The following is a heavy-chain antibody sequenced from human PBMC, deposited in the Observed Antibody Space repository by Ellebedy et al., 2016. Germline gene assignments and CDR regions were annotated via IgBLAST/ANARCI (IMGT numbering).Heavy chain of an antibody. CDR2: IDPSDSYT. D-gene: IGHD3-10*01. V-gene: IGHV5-10-1*01. J-gene: IGHJ3*02. Sequence: GESLKISXKGSGYSFTSYWISWVRQMPGKGLEWMGRIDPSDSYTNYSPSFQGHVTISADKSISTAYLQWSSLKASDTAMYYCARQGITMVRGGHDAFDIWGQGTMVTVSS. CDR3: ARQGITMVRGGHDAFDI. CDR1: GYSFTSYW.